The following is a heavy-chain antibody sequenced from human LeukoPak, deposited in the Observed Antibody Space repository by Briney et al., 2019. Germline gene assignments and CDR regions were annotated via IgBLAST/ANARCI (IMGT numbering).Heavy chain of an antibody. V-gene: IGHV3-33*08. Sequence: GGSLRLSCAASGFTFSSYGMHWVRQAPGKGLEWVAVISYDGTNKDYADSVKGRFTISRDNSKNTLYLQMNSLRVEDTAVYYCARDHRNTMAVGGYDFHGMDVWGQGTTVTVSS. CDR1: GFTFSSYG. CDR3: ARDHRNTMAVGGYDFHGMDV. J-gene: IGHJ6*02. CDR2: ISYDGTNK. D-gene: IGHD6-19*01.